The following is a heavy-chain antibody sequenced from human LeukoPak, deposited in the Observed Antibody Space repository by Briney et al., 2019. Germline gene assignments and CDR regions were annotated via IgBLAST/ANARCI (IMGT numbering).Heavy chain of an antibody. CDR2: IYYSGST. CDR3: ARHKGYCSSTSCYRGYFQH. V-gene: IGHV4-59*08. CDR1: GGSISSYY. Sequence: SETLSLTCTVSGGSISSYYWSWIRQPPGKGLEWIGYIYYSGSTYYNPSLKSRVTISVDTSKNQFSLKLSSVTAADTAVYYCARHKGYCSSTSCYRGYFQHWGQGTLVTVSS. J-gene: IGHJ1*01. D-gene: IGHD2-2*01.